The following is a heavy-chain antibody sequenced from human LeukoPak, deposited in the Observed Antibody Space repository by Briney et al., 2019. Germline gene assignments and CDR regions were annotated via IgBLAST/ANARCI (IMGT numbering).Heavy chain of an antibody. CDR2: TSSDLNVK. CDR1: GFTFRNYV. D-gene: IGHD3-22*01. Sequence: PGGSLRLSCAASGFTFRNYVIHWVRQAPGKGLEWVAVTSSDLNVKLYADSVKGRFTISRDNSKNTLYLQMNSLRAEDTAVYYCAKSLIVVVRYYFDYWGQGTLVTVSS. CDR3: AKSLIVVVRYYFDY. V-gene: IGHV3-30*18. J-gene: IGHJ4*02.